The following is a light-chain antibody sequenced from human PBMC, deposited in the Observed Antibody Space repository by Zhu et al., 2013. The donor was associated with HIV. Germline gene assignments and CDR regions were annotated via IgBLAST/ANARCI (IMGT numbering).Light chain of an antibody. J-gene: IGLJ2*01. Sequence: QSVLTQPPSVSAASGRKVTISCSGSSSNIGENYVSWYQHLPGTAPKLLNNKRPSGIPDRFSGSKSGTSATLGIAGLQTGDEADYYCATWDSRLSAVVFGGGTKLTVL. CDR1: SSNIGENY. CDR3: ATWDSRLSAVV. V-gene: IGLV1-51*01. CDR2: N.